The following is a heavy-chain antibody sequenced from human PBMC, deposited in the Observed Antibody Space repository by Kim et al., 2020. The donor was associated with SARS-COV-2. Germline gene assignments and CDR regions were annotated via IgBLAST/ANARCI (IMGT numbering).Heavy chain of an antibody. CDR1: GYTFTSYG. CDR2: ISAYNGNT. Sequence: ASVKVSCKASGYTFTSYGISWVRQAPGQGLEWMGWISAYNGNTNYAQKLQGRVTMTTDTSTSTAYMELRSLRSDDTAVYYCARAAGFGVVIIWDYYYYGMDVWGQGTTVTVSS. CDR3: ARAAGFGVVIIWDYYYYGMDV. J-gene: IGHJ6*02. V-gene: IGHV1-18*01. D-gene: IGHD3-3*01.